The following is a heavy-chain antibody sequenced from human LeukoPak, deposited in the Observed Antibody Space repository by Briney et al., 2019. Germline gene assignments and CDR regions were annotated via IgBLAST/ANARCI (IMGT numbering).Heavy chain of an antibody. D-gene: IGHD6-19*01. V-gene: IGHV3-74*01. Sequence: PGGCLRLSCAASGFTFSSYWMHWVRQAPGKGLVWVSRINSDGSSSTTYADSVKGRFTISRDNAENTLYLQMNSLRAEDTAVYYCARALPVAGTRGLVYYYYAMDVWGQGTTVTVSS. CDR1: GFTFSSYW. CDR3: ARALPVAGTRGLVYYYYAMDV. J-gene: IGHJ6*02. CDR2: INSDGSSST.